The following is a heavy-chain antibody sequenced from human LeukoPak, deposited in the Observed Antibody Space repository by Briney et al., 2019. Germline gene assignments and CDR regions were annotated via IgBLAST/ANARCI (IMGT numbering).Heavy chain of an antibody. J-gene: IGHJ3*02. CDR3: SNGNSQALDI. V-gene: IGHV3-33*06. Sequence: GGSLRLSCAASGFTFSSYCMHWVRQAPGKGLEWVAGIRYDGSGKYYADSVKGRFTISRDNSKNTQYMQMNRLRAGDTAVYYCSNGNSQALDIWVQARMLTVSS. CDR2: IRYDGSGK. CDR1: GFTFSSYC.